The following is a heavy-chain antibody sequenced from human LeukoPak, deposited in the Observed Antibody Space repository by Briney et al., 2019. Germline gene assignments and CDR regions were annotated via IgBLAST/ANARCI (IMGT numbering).Heavy chain of an antibody. D-gene: IGHD6-13*01. J-gene: IGHJ6*03. CDR2: INPSGGST. V-gene: IGHV1-46*01. CDR1: GYTFTSYY. CDR3: ARSKGSSWPYYYYYYMGV. Sequence: ASVKVSCKASGYTFTSYYMHWVRQAPGQGHEWMGIINPSGGSTSYAQKFQGRVTMTRDTSTSTVYMELSSLRSEDTAVYYCARSKGSSWPYYYYYYMGVWGKGTTVTVSS.